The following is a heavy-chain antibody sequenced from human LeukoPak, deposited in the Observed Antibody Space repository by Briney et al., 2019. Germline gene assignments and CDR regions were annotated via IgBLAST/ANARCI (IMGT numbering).Heavy chain of an antibody. CDR2: IYYSGST. D-gene: IGHD4-17*01. Sequence: PSETLSLTCTVSGGSISSSSYYWGWIRQPPGKGLEWIGSIYYSGSTYYNPSLKSRVTISVDTSKNQFSLKLSSVTAADTAVYYCARSEGMTTVTLYYYYGTDVWGQGTTVTVSS. CDR1: GGSISSSSYY. CDR3: ARSEGMTTVTLYYYYGTDV. V-gene: IGHV4-39*01. J-gene: IGHJ6*02.